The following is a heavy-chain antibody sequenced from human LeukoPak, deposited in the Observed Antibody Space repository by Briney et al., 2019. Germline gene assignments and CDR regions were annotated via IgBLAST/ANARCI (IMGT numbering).Heavy chain of an antibody. V-gene: IGHV1-18*01. J-gene: IGHJ6*03. CDR2: ISAYNGNT. D-gene: IGHD6-6*01. Sequence: VASVKVSCKASGYTFTSYVINWVRQAPGQGLEWMGWISAYNGNTNYAQKLQGRVTITADESTSTAYMELSSLRSEDTTVYYCAAPTTITYSSSPDYYYMDVWGKGTTVTVSS. CDR3: AAPTTITYSSSPDYYYMDV. CDR1: GYTFTSYV.